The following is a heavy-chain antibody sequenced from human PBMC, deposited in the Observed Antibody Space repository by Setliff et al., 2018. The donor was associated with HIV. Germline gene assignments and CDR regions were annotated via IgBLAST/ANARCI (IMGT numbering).Heavy chain of an antibody. D-gene: IGHD6-13*01. CDR3: ARIGSGWSVGWFDP. V-gene: IGHV4-38-2*02. CDR2: IDASANT. CDR1: GSSISSNYY. J-gene: IGHJ5*02. Sequence: SETLSLTCTVSGSSISSNYYWAWIQQAPGKGLEWIGCIDASANTYYIPSLKSRATISIDTSKNQLSLKLRSVTAADTAVYYCARIGSGWSVGWFDPWGQGTQVTVSS.